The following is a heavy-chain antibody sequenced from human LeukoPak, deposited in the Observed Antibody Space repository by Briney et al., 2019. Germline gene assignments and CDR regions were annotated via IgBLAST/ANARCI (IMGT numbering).Heavy chain of an antibody. CDR1: GFTFDDYG. CDR3: AWVDTAMVNFGGYYYYMDV. CDR2: INWNGGST. Sequence: PGGSLRLSCAASGFTFDDYGMSWVRQAPGKGLEWVSGINWNGGSTGYADSVKGRFTISRDNAKNSLYLQMNSLRAEDTALYYCAWVDTAMVNFGGYYYYMDVWGKGTTVTVSS. D-gene: IGHD5-18*01. J-gene: IGHJ6*03. V-gene: IGHV3-20*04.